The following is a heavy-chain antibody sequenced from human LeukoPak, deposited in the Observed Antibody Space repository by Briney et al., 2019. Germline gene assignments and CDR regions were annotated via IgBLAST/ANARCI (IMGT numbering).Heavy chain of an antibody. V-gene: IGHV4-30-4*01. CDR3: QSRFLEWLLDY. J-gene: IGHJ4*02. CDR2: IFYTGST. D-gene: IGHD3-3*01. CDR1: GGSITSGNYY. Sequence: SETLSLTCTVSGGSITSGNYYWSWIRQPPGKGLEWIGYIFYTGSTNYSPSLKSRVSISVDTFKNQFSLELNSVTAADTAMYYCQSRFLEWLLDYWGQGTLVTVSS.